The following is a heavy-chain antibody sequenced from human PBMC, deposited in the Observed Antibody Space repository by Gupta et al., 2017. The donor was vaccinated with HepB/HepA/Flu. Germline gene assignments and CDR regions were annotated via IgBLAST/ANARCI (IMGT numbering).Heavy chain of an antibody. CDR1: GFTFSTYN. D-gene: IGHD3-16*01. Sequence: EVQLVESGGGLVQPGGSLRLSCAASGFTFSTYNMNWVRQAPGKGLEWVSYISGSSATIYFADSVRGRFTISRDNAKNSLYLQMNSLGEEDTAIYYCARDSGGSFDIWGQGTMVTVSS. J-gene: IGHJ3*02. V-gene: IGHV3-48*02. CDR2: ISGSSATI. CDR3: ARDSGGSFDI.